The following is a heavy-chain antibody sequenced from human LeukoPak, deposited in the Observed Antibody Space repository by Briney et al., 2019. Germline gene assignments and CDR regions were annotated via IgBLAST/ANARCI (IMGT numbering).Heavy chain of an antibody. Sequence: GKSLRLSCVASGFAFSHYGMHWVRQAPGKGLEWVAVMSYDGTKKYYVDSVKGRFTISRDNSKYTLYLQMNSLRVEDTAVYYCAKSDYGDFTFDYWGQGTLVTASS. CDR3: AKSDYGDFTFDY. D-gene: IGHD4-17*01. CDR2: MSYDGTKK. J-gene: IGHJ4*02. CDR1: GFAFSHYG. V-gene: IGHV3-30*18.